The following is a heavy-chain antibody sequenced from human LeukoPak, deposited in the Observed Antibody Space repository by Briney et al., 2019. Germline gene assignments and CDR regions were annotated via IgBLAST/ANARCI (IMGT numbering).Heavy chain of an antibody. CDR3: ARDRCSSTSCLTYFDY. J-gene: IGHJ4*02. D-gene: IGHD2-2*01. Sequence: GGSLRLSCAASGFTFSSYSMNWVRQAPGKGLQWVSSISSSSSYIYYADSVKGRFTISRDNAKNSLYLQMNSLRAEETAVYYCARDRCSSTSCLTYFDYWGQGTLVTVSS. V-gene: IGHV3-21*01. CDR1: GFTFSSYS. CDR2: ISSSSSYI.